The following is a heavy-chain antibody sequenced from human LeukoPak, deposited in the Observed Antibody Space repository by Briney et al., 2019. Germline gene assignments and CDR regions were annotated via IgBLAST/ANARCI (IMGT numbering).Heavy chain of an antibody. CDR2: FDPEDGET. Sequence: GASVKVSCKASGYTFTGYYMHWVRQAPGKGLEWMGGFDPEDGETIYAQKFQGRVTMTEDTSTDTAYMELSSLRSEDTAVYYCATVSDSYAWRDYWGQGTLVTVSS. J-gene: IGHJ4*02. CDR3: ATVSDSYAWRDY. V-gene: IGHV1-24*01. CDR1: GYTFTGYY. D-gene: IGHD2-2*01.